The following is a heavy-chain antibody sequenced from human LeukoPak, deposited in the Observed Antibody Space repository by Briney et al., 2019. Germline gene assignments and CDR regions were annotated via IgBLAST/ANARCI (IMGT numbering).Heavy chain of an antibody. CDR1: GYTFTGYY. D-gene: IGHD3-10*01. Sequence: GASVKVSCKASGYTFTGYYMHWVRQAPGQGLEWMGWINPNSGGTNYAQKFQGRVTMTRDTSISTAYMELSRLRSDDTAVYYCARVSGYGLGSYEFDPWGQGTLVTVSS. CDR2: INPNSGGT. J-gene: IGHJ5*02. V-gene: IGHV1-2*02. CDR3: ARVSGYGLGSYEFDP.